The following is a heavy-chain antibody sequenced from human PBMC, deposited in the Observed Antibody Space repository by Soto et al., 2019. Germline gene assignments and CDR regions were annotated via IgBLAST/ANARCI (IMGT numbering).Heavy chain of an antibody. V-gene: IGHV3-48*01. CDR1: GFTFSSYS. D-gene: IGHD1-7*01. Sequence: EVQLVESGGGLVQPGGSLRLSCAASGFTFSSYSMNWVRQAPGKGLEWVSYISSSSSTIYYADSVKGRFTISRDNAKKSMYLAKNRLRAEDTGVYYCARDRAKVTGTFMDVWGKGTTVTVSS. CDR2: ISSSSSTI. J-gene: IGHJ6*03. CDR3: ARDRAKVTGTFMDV.